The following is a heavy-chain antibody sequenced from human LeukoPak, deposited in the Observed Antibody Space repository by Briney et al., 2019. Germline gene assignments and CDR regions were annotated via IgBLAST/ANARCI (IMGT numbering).Heavy chain of an antibody. D-gene: IGHD3-22*01. CDR3: AREKLDTPMIVPGPPPDY. V-gene: IGHV3-11*04. J-gene: IGHJ4*02. Sequence: GGSLRLSCAASGFTFSDYYMSWIRQAPGKGLEWVSYISSSGSTIYYADSVKGRFTISRDNAKNSLYLQMNSLRAEDTAVYYCAREKLDTPMIVPGPPPDYWGQGTLVTVSS. CDR2: ISSSGSTI. CDR1: GFTFSDYY.